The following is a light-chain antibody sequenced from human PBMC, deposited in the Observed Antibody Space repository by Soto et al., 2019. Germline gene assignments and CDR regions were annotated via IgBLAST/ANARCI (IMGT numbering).Light chain of an antibody. Sequence: QSVLTQPPSASETPGQRVTISCSGSNSNIGSNAVNWYQQLPGTAPKLLIYSNNQRPSGVPDRFSGSKSGTSASLAISGLQSEDEADYYCAAWDDSLNGYVFGTGTQLTVL. J-gene: IGLJ1*01. CDR2: SNN. V-gene: IGLV1-44*01. CDR1: NSNIGSNA. CDR3: AAWDDSLNGYV.